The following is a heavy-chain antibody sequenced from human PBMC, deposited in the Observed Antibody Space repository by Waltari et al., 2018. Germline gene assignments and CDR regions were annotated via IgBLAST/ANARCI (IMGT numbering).Heavy chain of an antibody. V-gene: IGHV3-7*01. Sequence: EVNLVESGGGLVQPGGSLRLSCAASGFIFTNYWMGWVRQGSGKRPEWVAEIIEDGGYKVHLESVEGRFTIARDNAEKIVYLQMNSLRVDDTAVYYCVRNRDYHMFDVWGQGTMVTVSS. D-gene: IGHD3-10*02. J-gene: IGHJ3*01. CDR2: IIEDGGYK. CDR3: VRNRDYHMFDV. CDR1: GFIFTNYW.